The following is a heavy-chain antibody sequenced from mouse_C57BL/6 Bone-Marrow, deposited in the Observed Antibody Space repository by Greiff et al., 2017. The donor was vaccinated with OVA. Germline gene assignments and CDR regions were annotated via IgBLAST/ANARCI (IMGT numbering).Heavy chain of an antibody. V-gene: IGHV1-64*01. J-gene: IGHJ2*01. CDR2: IHPNSGST. Sequence: VQLQQPGAELVKPGASVKLSCKASGYTFTSYCMHWVKQRPGQGLEWIGMIHPNSGSTNYNEKFKSKATLTVDTSSSTAYMQLSSLTSEDSAVYYCARSYGSRFDYWGQGTTLTVSS. CDR3: ARSYGSRFDY. D-gene: IGHD1-1*01. CDR1: GYTFTSYC.